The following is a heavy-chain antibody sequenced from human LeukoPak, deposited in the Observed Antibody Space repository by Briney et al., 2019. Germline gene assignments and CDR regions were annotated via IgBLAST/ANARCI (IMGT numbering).Heavy chain of an antibody. CDR2: INHSGST. CDR1: GESFSGHY. V-gene: IGHV4-34*01. D-gene: IGHD1-26*01. Sequence: SETLSLTCAVYGESFSGHYWSWIRQPLEKGLEWIGEINHSGSTNSNPSLKSRVTISLDTSRNQFSLKLSSVTAADTAVYYCALLVGATPYYFDYWGQGTLVTVSS. J-gene: IGHJ4*02. CDR3: ALLVGATPYYFDY.